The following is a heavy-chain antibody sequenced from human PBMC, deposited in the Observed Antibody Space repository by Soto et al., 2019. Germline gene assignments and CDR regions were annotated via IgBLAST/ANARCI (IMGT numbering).Heavy chain of an antibody. J-gene: IGHJ4*02. V-gene: IGHV3-23*01. Sequence: EVQLLESGGGLVQPGASLRLSCAASGFTFNSYAMSWVRQAPGKGLEWVSAISATGDSTYYSDSVKGRFTISRDNSKNTLSLQMNSLRAEDTALYYCAKRGARGSSWPFDFWGQGTLVTVSS. D-gene: IGHD6-13*01. CDR2: ISATGDST. CDR3: AKRGARGSSWPFDF. CDR1: GFTFNSYA.